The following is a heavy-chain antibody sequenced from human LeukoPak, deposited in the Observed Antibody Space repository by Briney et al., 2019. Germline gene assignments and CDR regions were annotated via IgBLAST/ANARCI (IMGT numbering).Heavy chain of an antibody. CDR3: ARVPHSSSSEWFDP. CDR2: IYHSGST. J-gene: IGHJ5*02. V-gene: IGHV4-38-2*02. CDR1: GYSISSGYY. Sequence: SETLSLTCTVSGYSISSGYYWGWIRQPPGKGLEWIGSIYHSGSTYYNPSLKSRVTISVDTSKNQFSPKLSSVTAADTAVYYCARVPHSSSSEWFDPWGQGTLVTVSS. D-gene: IGHD6-6*01.